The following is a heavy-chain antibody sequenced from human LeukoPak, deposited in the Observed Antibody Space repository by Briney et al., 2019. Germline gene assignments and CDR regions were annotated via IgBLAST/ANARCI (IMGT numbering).Heavy chain of an antibody. V-gene: IGHV4-59*01. CDR2: IYYSGST. CDR1: GGSISSYY. Sequence: SETLSLTCTVSGGSISSYYWSWIRQPPGKGLEWIGYIYYSGSTNYNPSLKSRVTISVDTSKNQFSLKLGSVTAADTAVYYCARDPNYSGWFDPWGQGTLVTVSS. J-gene: IGHJ5*02. D-gene: IGHD4/OR15-4a*01. CDR3: ARDPNYSGWFDP.